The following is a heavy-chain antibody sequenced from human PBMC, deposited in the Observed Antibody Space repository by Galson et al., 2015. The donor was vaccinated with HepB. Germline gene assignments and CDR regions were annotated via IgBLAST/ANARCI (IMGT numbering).Heavy chain of an antibody. J-gene: IGHJ6*03. CDR2: MNPNSGNT. V-gene: IGHV1-8*01. CDR3: ARGGHAYDFWSGYYTFDYYYYYMDV. Sequence: SVKVSCKASGYTFTSYDINWVRQATGQGLEWMGWMNPNSGNTGYAQKFQGRVTMTRNTSISTAYMELGSLRSEDTAVYYCARGGHAYDFWSGYYTFDYYYYYMDVWGKGTTVTVSS. CDR1: GYTFTSYD. D-gene: IGHD3-3*01.